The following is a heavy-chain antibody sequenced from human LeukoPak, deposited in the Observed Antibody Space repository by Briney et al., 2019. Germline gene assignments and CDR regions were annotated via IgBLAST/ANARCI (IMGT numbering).Heavy chain of an antibody. J-gene: IGHJ1*01. Sequence: ASVKVSCKASGYTFTGYYMHWVRQAPGQGLEWMGRINPNSGGTNYAQKFQGRGTMTRDTSISTAYMELSRLRSDDTAVYYCARADGYYDILTGFYLVAEYFQHWGQGTLVTVSS. CDR3: ARADGYYDILTGFYLVAEYFQH. CDR2: INPNSGGT. CDR1: GYTFTGYY. D-gene: IGHD3-9*01. V-gene: IGHV1-2*06.